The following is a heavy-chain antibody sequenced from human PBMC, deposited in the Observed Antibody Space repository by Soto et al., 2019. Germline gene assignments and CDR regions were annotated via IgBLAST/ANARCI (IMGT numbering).Heavy chain of an antibody. Sequence: QVPLVQSGAEVMKTGSPVKVSCKASGGTFSSYAISWVRQAPGQGLEWMGGIIPIFGTANYAQKFQGRVTITADESTSTAYMELSSLRSEDTAVYYCSRGRVREQLRWPWGQGTLVTVSS. CDR3: SRGRVREQLRWP. V-gene: IGHV1-69*01. CDR2: IIPIFGTA. D-gene: IGHD5-18*01. CDR1: GGTFSSYA. J-gene: IGHJ5*02.